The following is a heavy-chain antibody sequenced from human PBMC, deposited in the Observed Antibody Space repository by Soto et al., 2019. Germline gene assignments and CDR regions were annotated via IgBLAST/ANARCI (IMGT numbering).Heavy chain of an antibody. CDR1: GFTFSSYG. D-gene: IGHD2-21*01. J-gene: IGHJ6*02. V-gene: IGHV3-30*18. CDR3: AKDGSDGYGVYYYYGMDV. CDR2: ISYDGSNK. Sequence: GSLRLSCAASGFTFSSYGMRWVRQAPGKGLEWVAVISYDGSNKYYADSVKGRFTISRDNSKNTLYLQMNSLRAEDTAVYYCAKDGSDGYGVYYYYGMDVWGQGTTVTVS.